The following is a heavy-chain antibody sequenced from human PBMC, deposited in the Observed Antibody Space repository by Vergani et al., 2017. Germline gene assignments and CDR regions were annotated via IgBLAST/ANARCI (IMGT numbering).Heavy chain of an antibody. Sequence: EVQLVESGGGLVQPGRSLRLSCAASGFTFDDYDMHWVRQAPGKGLEWVSGINWNSDSIAYADSVKGRFTISRDNAKNSLYLQMNSLRAEDTALYYCVNDIAASGYYWYFDLWGRGTLVTVSS. J-gene: IGHJ2*01. V-gene: IGHV3-9*01. D-gene: IGHD6-13*01. CDR2: INWNSDSI. CDR1: GFTFDDYD. CDR3: VNDIAASGYYWYFDL.